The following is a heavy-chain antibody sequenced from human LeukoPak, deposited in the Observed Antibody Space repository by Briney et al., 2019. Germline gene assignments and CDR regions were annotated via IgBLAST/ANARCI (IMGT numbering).Heavy chain of an antibody. CDR1: GFHVSDHY. CDR3: ARGTYYSGSGPGNWFDP. V-gene: IGHV3-69-1*01. CDR2: ITRKDAI. D-gene: IGHD3-10*01. Sequence: GGPLRLSCTASGFHVSDHYMNCIRQSPGKGLEWVSHITRKDAIEYADSVRGRFTISRGNANNLLYLQMDSLRPEDTAVYYCARGTYYSGSGPGNWFDPWGHGTLVTVSS. J-gene: IGHJ5*02.